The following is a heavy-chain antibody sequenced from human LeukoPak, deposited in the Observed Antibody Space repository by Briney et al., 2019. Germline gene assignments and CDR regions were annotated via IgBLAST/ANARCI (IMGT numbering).Heavy chain of an antibody. CDR2: IYPGDSRT. V-gene: IGHV5-51*01. D-gene: IGHD5-18*01. J-gene: IGHJ5*02. CDR3: ACREFYSPWPGP. CDR1: GYSFTSYW. Sequence: GESLKISCKGSGYSFTSYWIGWVRQTPGKGLEWMGVIYPGDSRTRYNPTFEGQVTISADKSINTAYLQWSSLKASDTTMYYCACREFYSPWPGPWGQGTLVTVSS.